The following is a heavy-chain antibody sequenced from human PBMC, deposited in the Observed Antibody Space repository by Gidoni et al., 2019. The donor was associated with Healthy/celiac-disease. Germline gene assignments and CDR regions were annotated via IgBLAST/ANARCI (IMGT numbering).Heavy chain of an antibody. D-gene: IGHD2-21*02. CDR2: ISGSGGST. CDR3: AKEYCGGDCGGDI. Sequence: EVQLLESGGGLVQPGGSLRLSCAASGFTFRSYAMSWVRQAPGKGLEWGSAISGSGGSTYYADSVKGRFTISRDNSKNTLYLQMNSLRAEDTAVYYCAKEYCGGDCGGDIWGQGTMVTVSS. V-gene: IGHV3-23*01. J-gene: IGHJ3*02. CDR1: GFTFRSYA.